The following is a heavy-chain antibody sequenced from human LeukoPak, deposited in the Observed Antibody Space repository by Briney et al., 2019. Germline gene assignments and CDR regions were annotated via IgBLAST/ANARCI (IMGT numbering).Heavy chain of an antibody. CDR2: ISYDGSNK. V-gene: IGHV3-30-3*01. Sequence: GGSLRLSCAASGFTFSSYAMHWVRQAPGKGLEWVAVISYDGSNKYYADSVKGRFTISRDNSKNTLYLQMNSLRAEDTAVYYCAKGEWELVVRCAFDIWGQGTMVTVSS. CDR1: GFTFSSYA. D-gene: IGHD1-26*01. CDR3: AKGEWELVVRCAFDI. J-gene: IGHJ3*02.